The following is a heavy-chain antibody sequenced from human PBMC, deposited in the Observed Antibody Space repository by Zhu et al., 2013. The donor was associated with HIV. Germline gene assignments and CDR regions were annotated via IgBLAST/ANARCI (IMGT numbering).Heavy chain of an antibody. CDR2: INVDNANT. Sequence: QVHLVQSGAEVKKPGASVKVSCKASGYIFTSYAIHWVRQAPGQRPECMGWINVDNANTKYSQKFQGRLTITRDTSANIVYMELSSLRSEDTAVYYCARGRPDYGDGYYYWGQGTQVTVSS. CDR1: GYIFTSYA. D-gene: IGHD4-17*01. CDR3: ARGRPDYGDGYYY. J-gene: IGHJ4*02. V-gene: IGHV1-3*01.